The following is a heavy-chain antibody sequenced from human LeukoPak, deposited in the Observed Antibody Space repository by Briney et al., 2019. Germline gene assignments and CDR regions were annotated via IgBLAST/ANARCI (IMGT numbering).Heavy chain of an antibody. V-gene: IGHV3-7*01. Sequence: PGGSPRLSCAASGFTFSSYWMSWVRQAPGKGLEWVANIKQDGSEKYYVDSVKGRFTISRDNAKNSLYLQMNSLRAEDTAVYYCARVSVRWLRRLFDYWGQGTLVTVSS. D-gene: IGHD5-24*01. J-gene: IGHJ4*02. CDR2: IKQDGSEK. CDR1: GFTFSSYW. CDR3: ARVSVRWLRRLFDY.